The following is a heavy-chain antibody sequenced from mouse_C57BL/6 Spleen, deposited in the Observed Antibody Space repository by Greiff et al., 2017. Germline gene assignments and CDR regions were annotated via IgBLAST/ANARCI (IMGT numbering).Heavy chain of an antibody. D-gene: IGHD2-4*01. CDR1: GFSLPSYG. V-gene: IGHV2-2*01. CDR3: ARDYDYDDWYFDV. CDR2: IWSGGST. J-gene: IGHJ1*03. Sequence: QVQLKESGPGLVQPSQSLSITCTVSGFSLPSYGVHWVRQSPGKGLEWLGVIWSGGSTDYNAAFISRLSISKDNSKSQVFFKMNSLQADDTAIYYCARDYDYDDWYFDVWGTGTTVTVSS.